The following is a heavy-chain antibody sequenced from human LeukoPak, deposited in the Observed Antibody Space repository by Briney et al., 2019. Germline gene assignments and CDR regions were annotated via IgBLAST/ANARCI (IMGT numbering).Heavy chain of an antibody. CDR2: ITSSSRNI. CDR3: ARYSATYRDY. Sequence: NPGGSLRLSCTASGFTFSNYNMNWVRQAPGKGLDWVSSITSSSRNIFYVDSVKGRFTISRDNAKNSLYLQMNSLSAEDTAVYYCARYSATYRDYWGQGTLVTVSS. CDR1: GFTFSNYN. J-gene: IGHJ4*02. D-gene: IGHD1-26*01. V-gene: IGHV3-21*01.